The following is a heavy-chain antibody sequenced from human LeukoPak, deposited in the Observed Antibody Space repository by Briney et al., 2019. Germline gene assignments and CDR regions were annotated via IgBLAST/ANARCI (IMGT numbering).Heavy chain of an antibody. Sequence: PGGSLRLSCAASGFTLSSYEMNWVRQAPGKGLEWVSYISNSGGTIYHADSLKGRFTISRDNAKNSLYLQMNSLRAEDTAVYYCAREFTYGDYVDYWGQGTLVTVSS. D-gene: IGHD4-17*01. CDR1: GFTLSSYE. CDR2: ISNSGGTI. CDR3: AREFTYGDYVDY. J-gene: IGHJ4*02. V-gene: IGHV3-48*03.